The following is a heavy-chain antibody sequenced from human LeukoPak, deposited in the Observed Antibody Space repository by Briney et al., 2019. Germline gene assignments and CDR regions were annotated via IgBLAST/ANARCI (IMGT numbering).Heavy chain of an antibody. V-gene: IGHV3-23*01. J-gene: IGHJ4*02. D-gene: IGHD4-17*01. CDR3: AKSHCGDYEYFDY. CDR1: GFTFSSDA. Sequence: GGSLRLSCAASGFTFSSDAMSWVRQAPGKGLEWVSAISGSGGRTYYADSVKGRFTISRDNSKNTLYLQMNSLRAEDTAVYYCAKSHCGDYEYFDYWGQGTLVTVSS. CDR2: ISGSGGRT.